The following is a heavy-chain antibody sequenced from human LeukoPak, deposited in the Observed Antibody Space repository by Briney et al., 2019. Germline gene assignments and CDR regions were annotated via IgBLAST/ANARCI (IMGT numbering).Heavy chain of an antibody. CDR2: ISAYNGNT. CDR3: ARDQYYYDSSGYYPYDY. Sequence: ASVKVSCKASGYTFTSYGISWVRQAPGQGLEWMGWISAYNGNTNYAQKLQGRVTMTTDTSTSTAYMELRSLRSDDTAVYYCARDQYYYDSSGYYPYDYWGQGTLVTVS. V-gene: IGHV1-18*01. J-gene: IGHJ4*02. D-gene: IGHD3-22*01. CDR1: GYTFTSYG.